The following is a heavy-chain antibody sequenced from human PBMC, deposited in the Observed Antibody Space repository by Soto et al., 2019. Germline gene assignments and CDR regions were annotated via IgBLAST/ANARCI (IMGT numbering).Heavy chain of an antibody. CDR1: GFTFGCYS. CDR2: ISSLSSPR. D-gene: IGHD1-26*01. V-gene: IGHV3-48*02. Sequence: QSGGSLRLSCAASGFTFGCYSMNWVRQAPGKGLEWISYISSLSSPRYYAESVEGRFIISRDNAKNSLYLQMNSLRDEDTAVYFCVREDILGARSFDYWGQGTLVTVSS. J-gene: IGHJ4*02. CDR3: VREDILGARSFDY.